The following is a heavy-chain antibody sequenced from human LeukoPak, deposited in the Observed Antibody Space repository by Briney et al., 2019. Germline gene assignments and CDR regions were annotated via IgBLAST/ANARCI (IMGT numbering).Heavy chain of an antibody. CDR1: GFTFSSYS. V-gene: IGHV3-48*02. J-gene: IGHJ4*02. CDR3: ARGGLRYLSY. Sequence: PGGSLRLSCAASGFTFSSYSMNWVRQAPGKGLECVSYISSSGSTTYYADSVKGRFTISRDNAKNSLYLQMNSLRDEDTAVYYCARGGLRYLSYWGQGTLVTVSS. CDR2: ISSSGSTT. D-gene: IGHD3-9*01.